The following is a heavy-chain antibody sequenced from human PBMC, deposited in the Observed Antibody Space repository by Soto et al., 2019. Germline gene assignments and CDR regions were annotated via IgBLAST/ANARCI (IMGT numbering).Heavy chain of an antibody. V-gene: IGHV1-3*01. CDR1: GYTFTSYA. J-gene: IGHJ4*02. CDR3: ARDYSHAERGPDY. Sequence: ASVKVSCKASGYTFTSYAMHWVRQAPGQRLEWMGWINAGNGNTKYSQKFQGRVTITRDTSASTAYMELSSLRSEDTAVYYCARDYSHAERGPDYWGQGTLVTVSS. D-gene: IGHD1-1*01. CDR2: INAGNGNT.